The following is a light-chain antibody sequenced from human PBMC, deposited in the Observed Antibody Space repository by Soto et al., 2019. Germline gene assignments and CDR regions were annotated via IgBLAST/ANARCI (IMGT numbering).Light chain of an antibody. J-gene: IGKJ3*01. Sequence: DIQMTQSPSTLSASVGDIVTITCRASQSISRSLAWYQQKSGKAPKLLIYDASSLESGVPSRFSGSGFGTEFPLTISGLQPDDFATYYCQQYQSYFLTFGPGTTVDMK. CDR2: DAS. CDR3: QQYQSYFLT. CDR1: QSISRS. V-gene: IGKV1-5*01.